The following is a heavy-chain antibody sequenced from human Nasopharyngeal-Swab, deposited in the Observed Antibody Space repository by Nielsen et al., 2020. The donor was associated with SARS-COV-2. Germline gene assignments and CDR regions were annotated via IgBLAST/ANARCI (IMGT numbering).Heavy chain of an antibody. CDR3: ARDRGDGYNSGIDY. CDR1: GYSFTTYA. J-gene: IGHJ4*02. CDR2: INTHTGNP. D-gene: IGHD5-24*01. V-gene: IGHV7-4-1*02. Sequence: ASVKVSCKSSGYSFTTYAMNWVRRAPGQGLEWMGWINTHTGNPTYAQGFTGRFVFSLDTSVSTAYLQISSLKAEDTAVYYCARDRGDGYNSGIDYWGRGTLVSVSS.